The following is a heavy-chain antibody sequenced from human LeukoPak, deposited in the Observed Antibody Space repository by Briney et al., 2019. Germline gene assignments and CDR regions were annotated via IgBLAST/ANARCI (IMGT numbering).Heavy chain of an antibody. CDR3: ARAPGIQLWLPRGDTFDY. CDR1: GFTFSSYS. Sequence: GGSLRLSCAASGFTFSSYSMNWVRQAPGKGLGWVSSISSSSSYIYYADSVKGRFTVSRDNAKNSLYLQMNSLRAEDTAVYYCARAPGIQLWLPRGDTFDYWGQGTLVTVSS. V-gene: IGHV3-21*01. J-gene: IGHJ4*02. CDR2: ISSSSSYI. D-gene: IGHD5-18*01.